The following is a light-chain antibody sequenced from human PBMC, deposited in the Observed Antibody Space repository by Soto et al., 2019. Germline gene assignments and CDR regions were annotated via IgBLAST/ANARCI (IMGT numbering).Light chain of an antibody. J-gene: IGLJ1*01. CDR3: QSYDSSLSGYV. CDR2: DVS. CDR1: SSDVGGYNY. V-gene: IGLV2-14*01. Sequence: QSTRTHPAYVSWYPGHSFAISGTGTSSDVGGYNYVSWYQQHPGKAPTLMIYDVSNRPTGVSDRFSGSKSGNTASLTISGLQAEDERDYYCQSYDSSLSGYVFGTGTKVTVL.